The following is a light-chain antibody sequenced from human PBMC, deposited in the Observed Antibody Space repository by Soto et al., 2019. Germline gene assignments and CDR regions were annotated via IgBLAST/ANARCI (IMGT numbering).Light chain of an antibody. CDR2: DAV. CDR1: QGIRSD. Sequence: AIQLTQSPSSLSASVGDRVTITCRASQGIRSDVAWYQQKPGKAPKLLIYDAVTLQNGVPSRFSGGGSGSVFTLTISSIQPEDFATYYCLQDYTYPRTCGRGTKVDI. V-gene: IGKV1-6*02. J-gene: IGKJ3*01. CDR3: LQDYTYPRT.